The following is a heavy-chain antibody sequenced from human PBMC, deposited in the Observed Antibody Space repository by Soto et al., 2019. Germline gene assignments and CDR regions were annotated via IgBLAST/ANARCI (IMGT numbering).Heavy chain of an antibody. D-gene: IGHD3-3*01. CDR1: GGSISRSSYY. CDR3: ANRLRFLEWSNWFEP. CDR2: IYYSGST. Sequence: PSETLSLTCTVSGGSISRSSYYWGWIREPPGKGQEGIGSIYYSGSTYYNPSLKSRVSISVDTSKNQFSLKLSSVSAADTAVYYCANRLRFLEWSNWFEPWGQGALVTVSS. V-gene: IGHV4-39*01. J-gene: IGHJ5*02.